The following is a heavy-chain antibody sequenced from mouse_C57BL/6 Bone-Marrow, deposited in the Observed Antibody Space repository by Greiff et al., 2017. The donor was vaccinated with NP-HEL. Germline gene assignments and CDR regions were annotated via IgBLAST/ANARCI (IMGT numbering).Heavy chain of an antibody. CDR3: ARGIDYDYAWFAY. CDR2: IYPGSGNT. CDR1: GYSFTSYY. Sequence: QVQLQQSGPELVKPGASVKISCKASGYSFTSYYIHWVKQRPGPGLEWIGWIYPGSGNTKYNEKFKGKATLTADTSSSTAYMQLSSLTSEDSAVYYCARGIDYDYAWFAYWGQGTLVTVSA. V-gene: IGHV1-66*01. J-gene: IGHJ3*01. D-gene: IGHD2-4*01.